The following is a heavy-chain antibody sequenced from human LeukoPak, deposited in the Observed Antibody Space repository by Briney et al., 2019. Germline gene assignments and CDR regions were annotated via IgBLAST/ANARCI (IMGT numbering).Heavy chain of an antibody. D-gene: IGHD3-22*01. J-gene: IGHJ5*02. CDR1: VYTFTRYG. V-gene: IGHV1-18*01. Sequence: ASVKGSCKASVYTFTRYGISWVRQAPGQGLEWMGWIRAFNGKTNYAQKLQGGVTMTTDTSTSTAYMELRRLRSDDTAVYYCARGPRGITMIVVAPMNWFDTWGQGALVTVSS. CDR2: IRAFNGKT. CDR3: ARGPRGITMIVVAPMNWFDT.